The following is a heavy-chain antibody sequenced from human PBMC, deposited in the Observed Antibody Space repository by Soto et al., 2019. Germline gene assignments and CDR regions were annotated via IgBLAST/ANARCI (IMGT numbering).Heavy chain of an antibody. Sequence: QVQLQESGPGLVKPSQTLSLTCTVSGGSISSGDYYWSWIRQPPGKGLEWIGYIYYSGRTYYNPSLKGRVTISVETSKNRFSRKLSSVTAADTAVYYCARAWWPQEWSLGWFDPWGQGTLFTASS. CDR3: ARAWWPQEWSLGWFDP. J-gene: IGHJ5*02. CDR1: GGSISSGDYY. V-gene: IGHV4-30-4*01. CDR2: IYYSGRT. D-gene: IGHD2-15*01.